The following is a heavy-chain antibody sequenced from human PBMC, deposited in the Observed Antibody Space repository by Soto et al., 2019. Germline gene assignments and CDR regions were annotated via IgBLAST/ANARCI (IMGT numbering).Heavy chain of an antibody. J-gene: IGHJ5*02. V-gene: IGHV3-30*18. CDR2: ISYDGSNK. CDR3: AKGCIRFLEWLLASDWFDP. CDR1: GFTFSSYG. Sequence: LRLSCAASGFTFSSYGMHWVRQAPGKGLGWVAVISYDGSNKYYADSVKGRFTISRDNSKNTLYLQMNSLRAEDTAVYYCAKGCIRFLEWLLASDWFDPWGQGTLVTVSS. D-gene: IGHD3-3*01.